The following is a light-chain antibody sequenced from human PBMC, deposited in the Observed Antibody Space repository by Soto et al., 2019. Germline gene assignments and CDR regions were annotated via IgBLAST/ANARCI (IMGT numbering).Light chain of an antibody. CDR1: SSDIGDL. J-gene: IGLJ1*01. Sequence: QSELPQPASVSGSPGQSITISCTETSSDIGDLVSWYEQHPGRAPKLIIYAVTNRPSGVSNRFSGSKSGNTASLTISGLQAEDEADFYCSSYTSSPTFYVFGSGTKVTVL. CDR3: SSYTSSPTFYV. CDR2: AVT. V-gene: IGLV2-14*01.